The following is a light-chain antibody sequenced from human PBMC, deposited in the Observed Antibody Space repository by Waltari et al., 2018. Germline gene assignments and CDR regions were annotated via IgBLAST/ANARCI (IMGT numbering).Light chain of an antibody. J-gene: IGKJ1*01. CDR3: QKYVSLPAT. V-gene: IGKV3-20*01. CDR2: DTS. Sequence: VLTQSPGTLSLSPGVRATPSCRASQSVGKSLAWYQQKPGQAPRLLIYDTSTRATGIPDRFSGRGSGTDVSLTIRRLEPEDFAVYDCQKYVSLPATFGQGTKVQIK. CDR1: QSVGKS.